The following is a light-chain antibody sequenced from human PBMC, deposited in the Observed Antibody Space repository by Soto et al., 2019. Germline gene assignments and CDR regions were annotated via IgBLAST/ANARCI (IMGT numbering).Light chain of an antibody. CDR2: EVS. J-gene: IGLJ1*01. CDR1: SSDVGGYNY. CDR3: SSYTSSSSYV. Sequence: HSSLTQPSSLSVSPGQSITISCTGTSSDVGGYNYVSWYQQHPGKAPKLMIYEVSNRPSGGSNRFSGSKSGNTASLTISGLQAEDEADYYCSSYTSSSSYVLRTGTKVTVL. V-gene: IGLV2-14*01.